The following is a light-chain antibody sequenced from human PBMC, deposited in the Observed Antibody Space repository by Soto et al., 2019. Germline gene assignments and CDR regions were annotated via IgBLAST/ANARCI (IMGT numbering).Light chain of an antibody. CDR2: DVS. V-gene: IGLV2-14*03. J-gene: IGLJ1*01. CDR3: SSYTSSSTLYV. CDR1: SSDVGGYNY. Sequence: QPVLTQPASVSGSPGQSITISCTGTSSDVGGYNYVSWYQHHPGKAPKLMIYDVSNRPSGVSNRFSGSKSGNTASLTISGLQAEDEAGYYCSSYTSSSTLYVFGTGTQLTVL.